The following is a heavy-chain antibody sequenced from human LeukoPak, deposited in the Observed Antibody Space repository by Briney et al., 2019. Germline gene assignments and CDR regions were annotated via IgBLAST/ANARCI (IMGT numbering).Heavy chain of an antibody. Sequence: SESLCLTCSVSGGSISSPNHDWAWIRQPPGQWLEWIGCIYYSGTTYYNLSLKSRVTLSVDTSQNQFSLKLSSVTAADTAIYFCARSLGANTWVGNWFDPWGQGTLVTVSP. J-gene: IGHJ5*02. V-gene: IGHV4-39*01. D-gene: IGHD3-10*01. CDR3: ARSLGANTWVGNWFDP. CDR2: IYYSGTT. CDR1: GGSISSPNHD.